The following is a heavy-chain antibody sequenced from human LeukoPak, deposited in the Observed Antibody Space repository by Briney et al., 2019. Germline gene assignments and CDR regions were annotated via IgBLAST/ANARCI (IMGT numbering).Heavy chain of an antibody. Sequence: PGGSLRLSCAASGFTFSSYWMSWVRQAPGKGLEWVANIKQDGSEKYYVDSVKGRFTISRDNAKNSLYLQMNSLRAEDTAVYYCARRYSSGSYYYYYMDVWGKGTTVTVSS. CDR2: IKQDGSEK. D-gene: IGHD6-19*01. J-gene: IGHJ6*03. CDR3: ARRYSSGSYYYYYMDV. CDR1: GFTFSSYW. V-gene: IGHV3-7*01.